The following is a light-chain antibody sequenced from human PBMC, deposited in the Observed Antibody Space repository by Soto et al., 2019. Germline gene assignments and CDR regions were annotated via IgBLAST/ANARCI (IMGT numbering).Light chain of an antibody. CDR2: WSS. V-gene: IGKV4-1*01. CDR1: QSVLYSINAKNC. Sequence: DIVMTQSPYSLAVALGGRASINCKASQSVLYSINAKNCLAWYQQTQGQPPKLLIHWSSTRESGVPDRFSGRGSGRDFTLNTSRLQAEDVGVYLCQQHYSAPRPFGQGHNVDMK. CDR3: QQHYSAPRP. J-gene: IGKJ1*01.